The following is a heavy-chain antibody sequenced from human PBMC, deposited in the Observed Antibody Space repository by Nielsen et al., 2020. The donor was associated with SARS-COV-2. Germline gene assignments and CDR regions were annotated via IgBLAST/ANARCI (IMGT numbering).Heavy chain of an antibody. CDR3: ARVNPVSDSWFDALDI. D-gene: IGHD6-13*01. CDR1: GFTFTDST. Sequence: GGSLTLSCAASGFTFTDSTMHWVRQASGKGLEWVGRISTKANNYATVYTESVKDRVTISRDDSKNTAFLQMNSLRTEDTAVYFCARVNPVSDSWFDALDIWGQGSMVTVSS. CDR2: ISTKANNYAT. V-gene: IGHV3-73*01. J-gene: IGHJ3*02.